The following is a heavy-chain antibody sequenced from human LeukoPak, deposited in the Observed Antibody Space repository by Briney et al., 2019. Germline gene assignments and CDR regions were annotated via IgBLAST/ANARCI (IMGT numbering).Heavy chain of an antibody. J-gene: IGHJ6*02. CDR3: ARDRVTMFRGIISGLRYGMDV. CDR2: IYYSGST. Sequence: SETLSLTCTVSGGSISISSYYWGWIRHPPGKGLEWIGSIYYSGSTYYNPSLKSRVTISVDTSKNQFSLKLSSVTAADTAVYYCARDRVTMFRGIISGLRYGMDVWGQGTTVTVSS. D-gene: IGHD3-10*01. V-gene: IGHV4-39*02. CDR1: GGSISISSYY.